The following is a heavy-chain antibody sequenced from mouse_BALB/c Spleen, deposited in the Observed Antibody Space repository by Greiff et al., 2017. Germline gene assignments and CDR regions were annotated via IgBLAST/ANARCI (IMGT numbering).Heavy chain of an antibody. CDR1: GFTFSSYT. Sequence: EVKLVESGGGLVKPGGSLKLSCAASGFTFSSYTMSWVRQTPEKRLEWVATISSGGGNTYYPDSVKGRFTISRDNAKNNLYLQMSSLRSEDTALYYCARYGNSVYFDYWGQGTTLTVSS. CDR3: ARYGNSVYFDY. CDR2: ISSGGGNT. J-gene: IGHJ2*01. V-gene: IGHV5-9*03. D-gene: IGHD2-1*01.